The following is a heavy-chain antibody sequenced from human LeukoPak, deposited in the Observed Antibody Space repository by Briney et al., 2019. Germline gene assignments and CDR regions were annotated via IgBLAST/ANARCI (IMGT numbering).Heavy chain of an antibody. CDR1: GGSISSGGYY. J-gene: IGHJ5*02. Sequence: SETLSLTCTVSGGSISSGGYYWSWSRQHPGKGLEWIGYIYYSGSTYYNPSLKSRVTISVDTSKNQFSLKLSSVTAADTAVYYCARGLTMVRGVIIPGRSWFDPWGQGTLVTVSS. V-gene: IGHV4-31*03. CDR3: ARGLTMVRGVIIPGRSWFDP. D-gene: IGHD3-10*01. CDR2: IYYSGST.